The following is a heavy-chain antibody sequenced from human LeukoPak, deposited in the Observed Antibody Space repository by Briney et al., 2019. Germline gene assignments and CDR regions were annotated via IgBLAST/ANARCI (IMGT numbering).Heavy chain of an antibody. D-gene: IGHD2-2*01. Sequence: SETLSLTCTGSGGSISSDYWSWIRQPAGKGLEWIGRIYTSGSTNYNPSLKSRVTMSVDTSKNQFSLKLSSVTAADTAVYYCARDVPHLPAAKYYYYGMDVWGQGTTVTVSS. CDR3: ARDVPHLPAAKYYYYGMDV. J-gene: IGHJ6*02. CDR2: IYTSGST. CDR1: GGSISSDY. V-gene: IGHV4-4*07.